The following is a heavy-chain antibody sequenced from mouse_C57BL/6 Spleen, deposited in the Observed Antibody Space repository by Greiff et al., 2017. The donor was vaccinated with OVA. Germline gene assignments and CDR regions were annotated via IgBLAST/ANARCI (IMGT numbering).Heavy chain of an antibody. Sequence: EVQLQQSGGGLVKPGGSLKLSCAASGFTFSDYGMHWVRQAPEKGLEWVAYISSGSSTIYYADTVKGRFTISRDNAKNTLFLQMTSLRSEDTAMYYCARGNYGSRYFDYWGQGTTLTVAS. D-gene: IGHD1-1*01. J-gene: IGHJ2*01. CDR1: GFTFSDYG. CDR3: ARGNYGSRYFDY. V-gene: IGHV5-17*01. CDR2: ISSGSSTI.